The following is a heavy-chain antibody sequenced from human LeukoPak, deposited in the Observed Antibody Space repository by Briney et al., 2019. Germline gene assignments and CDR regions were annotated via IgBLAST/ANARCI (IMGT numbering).Heavy chain of an antibody. CDR2: IKQDGSEK. CDR3: ARASAEYNWNDVGYYYYYMDV. Sequence: GGSLRLSCAASGFTFSSYWMSWVRQAPGKGLEWVANIKQDGSEKYYVDSVKGRFTISRDNAKNSLYLQMNSLRAEDTAVYYCARASAEYNWNDVGYYYYYMDVWGKGTTVTVSS. V-gene: IGHV3-7*01. D-gene: IGHD1-20*01. J-gene: IGHJ6*03. CDR1: GFTFSSYW.